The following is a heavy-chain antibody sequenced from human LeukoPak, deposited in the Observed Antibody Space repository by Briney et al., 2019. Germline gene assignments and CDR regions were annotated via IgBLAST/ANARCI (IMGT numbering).Heavy chain of an antibody. V-gene: IGHV3-7*01. CDR2: IKQDGGEE. J-gene: IGHJ4*02. CDR1: GFSFSSYW. Sequence: GGSLRLSCAASGFSFSSYWMSWVRQAPGKGLEWVANIKQDGGEEFYVDSLKGRVTNSRDNVKNSLYLQMNSLRAEDTAVYYCTREDHSVYNYWGRGTLVTVAS. D-gene: IGHD5/OR15-5a*01. CDR3: TREDHSVYNY.